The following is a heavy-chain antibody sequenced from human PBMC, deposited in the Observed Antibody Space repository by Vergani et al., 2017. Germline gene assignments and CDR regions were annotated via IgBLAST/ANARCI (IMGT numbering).Heavy chain of an antibody. J-gene: IGHJ5*02. D-gene: IGHD3-3*01. CDR3: ARDSPLRFLEWLSGWFDP. Sequence: QVQLVESGGGVVQPGRSLRLSCAASGFTFSSYAMHWVRQAPGKGLEWVAVISYDGSNTYYADSVKGRFTISRDNSKNTLYLQMNSLRAEDTAVYYCARDSPLRFLEWLSGWFDPWGQGTLVTVSS. V-gene: IGHV3-30-3*01. CDR1: GFTFSSYA. CDR2: ISYDGSNT.